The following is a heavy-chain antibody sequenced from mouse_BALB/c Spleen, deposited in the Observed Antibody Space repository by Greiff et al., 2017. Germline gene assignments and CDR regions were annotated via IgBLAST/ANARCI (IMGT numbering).Heavy chain of an antibody. Sequence: VQLQQTGPELVKPGASVKISCKASGYSFTDYIMLWVKQSHGKSLEWIGNINPYYGSTSYNLKFKGKATLTVDKSSSTAYMQLNSLTSEDSAVYYCAREERDGYLYAMDYWGQGTSVTVSS. D-gene: IGHD2-3*01. V-gene: IGHV1-39*01. CDR1: GYSFTDYI. CDR2: INPYYGST. J-gene: IGHJ4*01. CDR3: AREERDGYLYAMDY.